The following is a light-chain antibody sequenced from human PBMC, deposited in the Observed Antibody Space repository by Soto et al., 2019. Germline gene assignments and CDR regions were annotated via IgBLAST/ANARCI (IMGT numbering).Light chain of an antibody. CDR2: GAS. CDR3: QHYGNTPLYT. J-gene: IGKJ2*01. Sequence: MTQSPAPLSASLGERATLSCRASQSVSSNLTWYQQKPGQAPRLLIYGASSRASGIPARFSGSGSGTEFTLTISSLQSEDFAVYYCQHYGNTPLYTFGQGTKVDIK. V-gene: IGKV3-15*01. CDR1: QSVSSN.